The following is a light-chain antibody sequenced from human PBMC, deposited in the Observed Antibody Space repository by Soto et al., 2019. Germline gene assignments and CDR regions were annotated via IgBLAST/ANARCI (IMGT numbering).Light chain of an antibody. Sequence: DVVMTQSPLSLPVTLGQPASISCRSTQGLVYSDGNTYWNWFHQTPGQSPRRLIYMISNRDSGVPARFSGSGSGTDFTLTISSVEPEDFGIYYCMQGTHWPWTFGEGTKVEMK. V-gene: IGKV2-30*01. CDR1: QGLVYSDGNTY. J-gene: IGKJ1*01. CDR3: MQGTHWPWT. CDR2: MIS.